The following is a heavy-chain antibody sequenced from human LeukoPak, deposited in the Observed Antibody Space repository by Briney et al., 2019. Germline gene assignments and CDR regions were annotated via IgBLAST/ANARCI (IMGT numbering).Heavy chain of an antibody. J-gene: IGHJ4*02. CDR2: IIPIFGTA. Sequence: ASVKVSCKASGGTFSSYAISWVRQAPGQGLEWMGGIIPIFGTANYAQKFQGRVTITADKSTSTAYMELSSLRSEDTAVYYCARVRGKYYDILTGYNDYWGQGTLVTVSS. CDR3: ARVRGKYYDILTGYNDY. D-gene: IGHD3-9*01. CDR1: GGTFSSYA. V-gene: IGHV1-69*06.